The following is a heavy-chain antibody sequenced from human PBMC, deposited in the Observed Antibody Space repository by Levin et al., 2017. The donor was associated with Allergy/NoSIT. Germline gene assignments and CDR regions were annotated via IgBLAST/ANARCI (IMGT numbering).Heavy chain of an antibody. CDR3: AKDPRLGGTGTHEVVNWFDP. Sequence: GGSLRLSFAASGFTFSSYAMSWVRQAPGKGLEWVSGISGSGGSTYYTDSVKGRFTISRDNSKNTLYLQMNSLRAEDTALYYCAKDPRLGGTGTHEVVNWFDPWGQGTLVTVSS. CDR2: ISGSGGST. CDR1: GFTFSSYA. J-gene: IGHJ5*02. D-gene: IGHD1-1*01. V-gene: IGHV3-23*01.